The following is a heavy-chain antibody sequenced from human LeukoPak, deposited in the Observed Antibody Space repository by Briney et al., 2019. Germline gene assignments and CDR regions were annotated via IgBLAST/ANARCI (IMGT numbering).Heavy chain of an antibody. Sequence: ASVKVSCKASGYTFTSYDINWVRQATGQGLEWMGWINPNSGDTNYADKFQGRVTMTRDRSISTAYMDLSGLTSDDTAVYYCVRRGDGYVYDYWGQGTLVTVSS. D-gene: IGHD5-12*01. CDR2: INPNSGDT. V-gene: IGHV1-2*02. CDR1: GYTFTSYD. CDR3: VRRGDGYVYDY. J-gene: IGHJ4*02.